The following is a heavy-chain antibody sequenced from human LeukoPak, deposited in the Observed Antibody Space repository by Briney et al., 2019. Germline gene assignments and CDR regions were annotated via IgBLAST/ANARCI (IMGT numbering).Heavy chain of an antibody. Sequence: ASVKVSCKASGYTFTSYGISWVRQAPGQGLEWMGWISAYNGNTNYAQKLQGRVTMTTDTSTSTAYMELRSLRSDDTAVYYCARDLRGLGYDSSGYHYWGQGTLVTVSS. J-gene: IGHJ4*02. CDR3: ARDLRGLGYDSSGYHY. CDR1: GYTFTSYG. D-gene: IGHD3-22*01. V-gene: IGHV1-18*01. CDR2: ISAYNGNT.